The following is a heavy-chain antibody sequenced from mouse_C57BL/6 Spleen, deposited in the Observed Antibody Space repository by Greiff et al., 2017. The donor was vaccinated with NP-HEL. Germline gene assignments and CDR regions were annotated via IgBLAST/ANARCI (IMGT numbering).Heavy chain of an antibody. J-gene: IGHJ3*01. V-gene: IGHV1-54*01. Sequence: QVHVKQSGAELVRPGTSVKVSCKASGYAFTNYLIEWVKQRPGQGLEWIGVINPGSGGTNYNEKFKGKATLTADKSSSTAYMQLSSLTSEDSAVYFCARDDYDGGTGFAYWGQGTLVTVSA. CDR1: GYAFTNYL. CDR2: INPGSGGT. CDR3: ARDDYDGGTGFAY. D-gene: IGHD2-4*01.